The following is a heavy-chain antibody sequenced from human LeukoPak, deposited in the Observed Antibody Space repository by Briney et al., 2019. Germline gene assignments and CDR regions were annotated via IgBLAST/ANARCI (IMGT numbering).Heavy chain of an antibody. CDR3: AREVKFEYSSSSGYFDY. V-gene: IGHV1-69*04. Sequence: ASVRVSCKASGFTFSSYAISWVRQAPGQGLEWMGSIIPILGIANYAQKVQGRVTITADKSTSTAYMELSSLRSEDTAVYYCAREVKFEYSSSSGYFDYWGQGTLVTVSS. CDR1: GFTFSSYA. J-gene: IGHJ4*02. D-gene: IGHD6-6*01. CDR2: IIPILGIA.